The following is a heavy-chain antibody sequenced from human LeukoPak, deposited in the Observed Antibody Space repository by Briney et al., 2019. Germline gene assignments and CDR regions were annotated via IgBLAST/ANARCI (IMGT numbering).Heavy chain of an antibody. D-gene: IGHD3-22*01. CDR1: GGSFSGYY. Sequence: SETLSLTCAVYGGSFSGYYWSWIRQPPGKGLEWIGEINHSGSTNYNPSLKSRVTISVDTSKNQFSLKLSSVTAADTAVYYCARAALDYYDSSGYDPNWFDPWGQGTLVTVSS. J-gene: IGHJ5*02. V-gene: IGHV4-34*01. CDR2: INHSGST. CDR3: ARAALDYYDSSGYDPNWFDP.